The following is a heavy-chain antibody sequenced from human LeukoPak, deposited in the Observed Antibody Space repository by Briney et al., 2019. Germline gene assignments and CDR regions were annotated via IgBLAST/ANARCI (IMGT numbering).Heavy chain of an antibody. J-gene: IGHJ6*03. D-gene: IGHD1-26*01. V-gene: IGHV1-2*02. Sequence: AASVKVSCKASGYTFTGYYMHWVRQAPGQGLEWMGWINPNSGGTNYAQKFQGRFTISRDNSKNTLYLQLNSLRVEDTAVYYCAKNRGAGSHYYYHMNVWGKGTTVTVSS. CDR1: GYTFTGYY. CDR3: AKNRGAGSHYYYHMNV. CDR2: INPNSGGT.